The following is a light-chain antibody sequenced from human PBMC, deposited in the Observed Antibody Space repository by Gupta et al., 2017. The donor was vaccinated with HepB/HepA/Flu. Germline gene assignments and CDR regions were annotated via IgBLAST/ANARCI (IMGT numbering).Light chain of an antibody. CDR3: AAWDDSLKGLV. V-gene: IGLV1-44*01. CDR1: SSNIGSYT. CDR2: NQN. Sequence: QSVLTQPPSASGTPGQRVTISCSGSSSNIGSYTAKWYQQLPGTAPKRLIYNQNQRPSGVTDRVSCYTSGNHAYRDIRGLQSVDEADYYCAAWDDSLKGLVFGGGTKLTVL. J-gene: IGLJ3*02.